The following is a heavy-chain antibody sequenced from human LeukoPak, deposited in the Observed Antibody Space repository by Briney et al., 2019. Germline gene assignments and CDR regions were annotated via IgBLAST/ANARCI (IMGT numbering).Heavy chain of an antibody. J-gene: IGHJ3*02. D-gene: IGHD3-22*01. CDR2: IYTSGST. CDR3: ARDYYYDSSGYKVRAAAFDI. Sequence: PSETLSLTCNVSNDSMSTYFWSWIRQPAGKGLEWIGRIYTSGSTNYNPSLKSRVTMSVDTSKNQFSLKLSSVTAADTAVYYCARDYYYDSSGYKVRAAAFDIWGQGTMVTVSS. V-gene: IGHV4-4*07. CDR1: NDSMSTYF.